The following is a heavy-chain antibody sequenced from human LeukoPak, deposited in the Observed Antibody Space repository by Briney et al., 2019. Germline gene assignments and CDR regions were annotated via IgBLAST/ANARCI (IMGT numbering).Heavy chain of an antibody. J-gene: IGHJ6*02. D-gene: IGHD6-13*01. V-gene: IGHV1-46*01. CDR3: ARDLGSSSWTYYYGMDV. CDR2: ISPSGGST. CDR1: EYIITSYH. Sequence: ASVKVSCKASEYIITSYHMHWVRQAPGQGLEWIGIISPSGGSTSYAQKFQGRVTWTRDTSTNTVYMELRSLRSEDTAVYYCARDLGSSSWTYYYGMDVWGQGTTVTVSS.